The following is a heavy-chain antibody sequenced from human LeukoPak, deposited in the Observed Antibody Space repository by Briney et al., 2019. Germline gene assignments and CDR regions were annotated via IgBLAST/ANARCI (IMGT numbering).Heavy chain of an antibody. Sequence: GSLRLSCAASGFTFNSYSMNWVRQAPGKGLEWIGYISYSGSTNYNPSLNSRVTISVDTSKNQFSLKLTSVTAADTAVYYCARVSWPGRGSRFDPWGQGTLVTVSS. D-gene: IGHD3-16*01. V-gene: IGHV4-59*01. CDR2: ISYSGST. J-gene: IGHJ5*02. CDR3: ARVSWPGRGSRFDP. CDR1: GFTFNSYS.